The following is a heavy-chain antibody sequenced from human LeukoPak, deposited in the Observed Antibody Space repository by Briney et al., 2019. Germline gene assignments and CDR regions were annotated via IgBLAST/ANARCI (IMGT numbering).Heavy chain of an antibody. Sequence: GSSVKVSCKASGGTFSSYAISWVRQAPGQGLEWMGGIVPIFGTANYAQKFQGRVTITTDESTSTAYMELSSLRSEDTAVYYCARERAHYYDSSGYRPDAFDIWGQGTMVTDSS. CDR1: GGTFSSYA. CDR2: IVPIFGTA. D-gene: IGHD3-22*01. J-gene: IGHJ3*02. CDR3: ARERAHYYDSSGYRPDAFDI. V-gene: IGHV1-69*05.